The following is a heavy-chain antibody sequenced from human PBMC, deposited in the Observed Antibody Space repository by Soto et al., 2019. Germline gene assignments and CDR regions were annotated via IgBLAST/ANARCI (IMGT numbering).Heavy chain of an antibody. V-gene: IGHV3-33*05. D-gene: IGHD4-17*01. Sequence: QVQLVESGGGVVQPGTSLRLSCVGSGFTFRSYVIHWVRQAPGKGLEWVALTSYDGSNNFYGDSVKSRFTISRDNSRNTVELHMDSLRREDTALYYCARWGTTVGLDVWGQGTLVSVSS. CDR1: GFTFRSYV. CDR2: TSYDGSNN. CDR3: ARWGTTVGLDV. J-gene: IGHJ4*02.